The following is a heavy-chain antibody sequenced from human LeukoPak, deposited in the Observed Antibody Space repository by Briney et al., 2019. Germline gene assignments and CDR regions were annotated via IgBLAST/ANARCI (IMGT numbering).Heavy chain of an antibody. V-gene: IGHV3-30*04. CDR2: ISYDGSNK. D-gene: IGHD6-13*01. Sequence: PGRSLRLSCAASGFTFSSYAMHWVRQAPGKGLEWVAVISYDGSNKYYADSVKGRFTISRDNSKNTLYLQMNSLRAEDTAVYYCAREVTGYSSSWPRNWFDPWGQGTLVTVSS. J-gene: IGHJ5*02. CDR1: GFTFSSYA. CDR3: AREVTGYSSSWPRNWFDP.